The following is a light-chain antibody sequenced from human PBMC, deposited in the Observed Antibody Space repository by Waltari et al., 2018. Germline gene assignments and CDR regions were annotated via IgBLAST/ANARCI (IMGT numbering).Light chain of an antibody. J-gene: IGKJ4*01. CDR1: QDISSY. CDR3: QQVKTYPLT. V-gene: IGKV1-9*01. Sequence: DIQLTQSPSFLSASVGHKITITCRASQDISSYLAWYQQKPGRAPKVLISGASSLQSGVASRFSGSGSGTEFNLTISSLQPEDFATYDCQQVKTYPLTFGGGTKVEIK. CDR2: GAS.